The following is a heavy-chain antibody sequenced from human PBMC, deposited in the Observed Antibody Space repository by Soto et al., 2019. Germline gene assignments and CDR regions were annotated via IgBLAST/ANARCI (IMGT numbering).Heavy chain of an antibody. J-gene: IGHJ3*02. D-gene: IGHD6-13*01. V-gene: IGHV1-46*01. Sequence: ASVKVSCKASGYTFTSYYMHWVRQAPGQGLEWMGIINPSGGSTSYAQKFQGRVIMTRDTSTSTVYMELSSLRSEDTAVYYCARDIRIAAAGDDAFDIWGQGTMVTVSS. CDR3: ARDIRIAAAGDDAFDI. CDR1: GYTFTSYY. CDR2: INPSGGST.